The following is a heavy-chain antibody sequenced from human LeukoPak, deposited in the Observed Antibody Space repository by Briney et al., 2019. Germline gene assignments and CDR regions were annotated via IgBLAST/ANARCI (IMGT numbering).Heavy chain of an antibody. D-gene: IGHD3-10*01. J-gene: IGHJ4*02. CDR3: ARHFFPSDSGSFRTPFDY. V-gene: IGHV4-39*01. CDR1: GGSISSSSYY. Sequence: PSETLSLTCTVSGGSISSSSYYWGGIRQPPGKGLEWIGSIYYSGSTYYNPSLKSRVTISVDTSKNQFSLKLSSVTAADTAVYYCARHFFPSDSGSFRTPFDYWGQGALVTVSS. CDR2: IYYSGST.